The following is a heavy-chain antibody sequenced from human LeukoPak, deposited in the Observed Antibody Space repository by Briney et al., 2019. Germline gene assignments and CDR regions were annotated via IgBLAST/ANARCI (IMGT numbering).Heavy chain of an antibody. V-gene: IGHV3-30-3*01. J-gene: IGHJ4*02. Sequence: PGGSLRLSCAASGFTFSSYAMHWVRQAPGKGLEWVAVISYDGSNKYYADSVKGRFTISRDNSKNTLYLQMNSLRAEDTAVYYCAREAVAEYYFDYWGQGTLVTVSS. CDR3: AREAVAEYYFDY. CDR1: GFTFSSYA. D-gene: IGHD6-19*01. CDR2: ISYDGSNK.